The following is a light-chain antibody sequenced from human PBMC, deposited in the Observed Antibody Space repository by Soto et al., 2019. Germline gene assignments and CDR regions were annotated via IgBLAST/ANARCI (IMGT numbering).Light chain of an antibody. CDR2: WAS. CDR3: QQYYSTPRT. J-gene: IGKJ1*01. Sequence: DIVMTQSPDSLAVSLGERATFNCKSSQSVLYSSNNKNYLAWYQQKPGQPPKLLIYWASTRESGVPDRFSGSGSGKDFTLTISSLQAEDVAVYYCQQYYSTPRTFGQGTKVEIK. CDR1: QSVLYSSNNKNY. V-gene: IGKV4-1*01.